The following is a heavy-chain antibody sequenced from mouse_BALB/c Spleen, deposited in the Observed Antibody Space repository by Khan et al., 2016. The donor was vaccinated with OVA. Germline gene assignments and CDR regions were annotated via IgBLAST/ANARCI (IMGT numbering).Heavy chain of an antibody. J-gene: IGHJ3*01. Sequence: EVQLVESGGDLVKPGGSLKLSCAASGFTFSSYSMSWVRQTPDKRLEWVASISSGGDYTYYPDSVKGRFTISRDTAKNTLYLQMSDRKSEDTAMYYCADHLTGSLAYWGQGTLVTVSA. D-gene: IGHD4-1*01. CDR2: ISSGGDYT. CDR1: GFTFSSYS. V-gene: IGHV5-6*01. CDR3: ADHLTGSLAY.